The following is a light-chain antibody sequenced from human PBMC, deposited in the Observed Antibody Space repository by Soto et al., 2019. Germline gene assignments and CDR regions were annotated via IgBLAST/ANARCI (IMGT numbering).Light chain of an antibody. V-gene: IGKV1-33*01. CDR2: DAS. J-gene: IGKJ5*01. CDR1: QDISNY. Sequence: DIQITKTPSSLSAAVGDRVTITCQASQDISNYLNWYQQKPGKAPKLLIYDASNLETGVPSRFSGSGSGTDFTFTISSLQPEDMATYYCQQYANLPPRITFGQGTRLEIK. CDR3: QQYANLPPRIT.